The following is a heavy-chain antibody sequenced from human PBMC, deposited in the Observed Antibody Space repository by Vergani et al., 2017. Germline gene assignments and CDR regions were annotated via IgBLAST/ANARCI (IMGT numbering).Heavy chain of an antibody. CDR3: ARARSFWVGELLDILDNWFDP. V-gene: IGHV1-69*01. Sequence: QVQLVQSGAEVKKPGSSVKVSCKASGGTFSSYAISWVRQAPGQGLEWMGGIIPIFGTANYAQKFQGRVTITADESTSTAYMERSSLRSEDTAVYYCARARSFWVGELLDILDNWFDPWGQGTLVTVSS. CDR2: IIPIFGTA. J-gene: IGHJ5*02. CDR1: GGTFSSYA. D-gene: IGHD3-10*01.